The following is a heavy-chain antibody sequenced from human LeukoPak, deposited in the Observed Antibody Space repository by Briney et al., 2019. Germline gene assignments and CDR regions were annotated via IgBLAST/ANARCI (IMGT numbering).Heavy chain of an antibody. V-gene: IGHV4-59*08. CDR3: ARHCMSGTYYLHFDY. CDR2: IYNSGSS. J-gene: IGHJ4*02. Sequence: SETLSLTCTVSGGSISGYSWSWIRQPPGKGLEWIGYIYNSGSSNYNPSLKSRVTISLDTSKNQFSLKLSSVTVADTAVYYCARHCMSGTYYLHFDYWGQGTQVTVSS. D-gene: IGHD1-26*01. CDR1: GGSISGYS.